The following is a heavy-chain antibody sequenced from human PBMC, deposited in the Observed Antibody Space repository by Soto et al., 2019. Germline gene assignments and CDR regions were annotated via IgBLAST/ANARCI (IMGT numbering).Heavy chain of an antibody. CDR1: GFTLSSYW. CDR3: ARVPHCSSSSCYSYFDN. V-gene: IGHV3-74*01. J-gene: IGHJ4*02. Sequence: PGGSLRLSCAASGFTLSSYWMHWTRQAPGKGPVWVSRISSDGSSTNYADSVKGRFTISRDNAKNTLHLQMDSLRVEDTAVYYCARVPHCSSSSCYSYFDNWGQGTLVTVSS. CDR2: ISSDGSST. D-gene: IGHD2-2*02.